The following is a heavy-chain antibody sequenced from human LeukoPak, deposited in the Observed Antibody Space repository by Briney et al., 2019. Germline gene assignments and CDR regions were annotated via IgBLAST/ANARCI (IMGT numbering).Heavy chain of an antibody. V-gene: IGHV3-23*01. Sequence: GGSLRLSCAASGFTFSSSAMSWVRQVPGKGLEWVSGISASGGSTYYADSVRGRFTISRDNAKNSLYLQMNSLRAEDTAVYYCARDLHPFGLYYYDSSCCFDTFDIWGQGTMVTVSS. CDR1: GFTFSSSA. CDR2: ISASGGST. CDR3: ARDLHPFGLYYYDSSCCFDTFDI. D-gene: IGHD3-22*01. J-gene: IGHJ3*02.